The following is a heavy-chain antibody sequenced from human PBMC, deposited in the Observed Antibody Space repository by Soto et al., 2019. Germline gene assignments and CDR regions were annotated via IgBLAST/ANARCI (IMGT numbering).Heavy chain of an antibody. CDR1: GFTFSSYW. J-gene: IGHJ4*02. CDR3: ARVGTGRYDFDD. CDR2: VNSDETTT. Sequence: EVQLVESGGGLVQPGGSLRFSCAASGFTFSSYWMHWVRQAPGEGLVWVSRVNSDETTTSYADSVKGRFTISRDNARNTLYLQMNSLRAEDTAVYYCARVGTGRYDFDDWGQGTLVTVSS. D-gene: IGHD1-26*01. V-gene: IGHV3-74*01.